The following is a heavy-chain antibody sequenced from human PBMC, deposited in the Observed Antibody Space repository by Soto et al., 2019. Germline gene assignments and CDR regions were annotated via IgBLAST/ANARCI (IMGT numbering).Heavy chain of an antibody. D-gene: IGHD1-7*01. CDR2: IYYSGST. J-gene: IGHJ4*02. CDR1: GGSISSSSYY. V-gene: IGHV4-39*01. Sequence: PSETLSLTCTVSGGSISSSSYYWGWIRQPPGKGLEWIGSIYYSGSTYYNPSLKSRVTISVDTSKNQFSLKLSSVTAADTAVYYCARPANGTVFDYWGQGTLVTVSS. CDR3: ARPANGTVFDY.